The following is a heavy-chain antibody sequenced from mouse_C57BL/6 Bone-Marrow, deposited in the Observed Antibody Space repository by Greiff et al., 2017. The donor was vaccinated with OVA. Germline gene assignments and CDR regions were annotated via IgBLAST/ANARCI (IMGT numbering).Heavy chain of an antibody. Sequence: VQLQQSGAELAKPGASVKLSCKASGYTFTSYWMHWVKQRPEQGLEWIGRIDPANGNTKYAPKFQGKATITADTSSNTAYLQLSSLTSEDTAIYYCATWDVGYWGQGTTLKVSS. CDR1: GYTFTSYW. CDR3: ATWDVGY. D-gene: IGHD4-1*01. CDR2: IDPANGNT. V-gene: IGHV14-3*01. J-gene: IGHJ2*01.